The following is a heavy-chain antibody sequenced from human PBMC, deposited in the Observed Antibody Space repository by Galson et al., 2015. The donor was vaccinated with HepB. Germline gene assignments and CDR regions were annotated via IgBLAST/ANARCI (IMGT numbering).Heavy chain of an antibody. CDR3: ARSPNYYDSSGYFPSWFDP. CDR1: GYSFTSYW. D-gene: IGHD3-22*01. Sequence: QSGAEVKKPGESLKISCKGSGYSFTSYWIGWVRQMPGKGLEWMGIIYPGDSDTRYSPSFQGQVTISADKSISTAYLQWSSLKASDTAMYYCARSPNYYDSSGYFPSWFDPWGQGTLVTVSS. CDR2: IYPGDSDT. V-gene: IGHV5-51*01. J-gene: IGHJ5*02.